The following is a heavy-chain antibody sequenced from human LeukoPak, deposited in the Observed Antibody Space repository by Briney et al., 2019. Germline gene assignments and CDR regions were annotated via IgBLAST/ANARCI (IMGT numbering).Heavy chain of an antibody. J-gene: IGHJ4*02. CDR1: GGSISSSIYY. V-gene: IGHV4-39*07. CDR2: IYYSGTT. D-gene: IGHD6-19*01. CDR3: ARGTLYSGWSYYFDS. Sequence: SETLSLTCTVSGGSISSSIYYWGWVRQPPGKGLEWTGSIYYSGTTKYNPSPKSRVTISVDNSNNKFSLRLSSVTAADTALYYCARGTLYSGWSYYFDSWGQGTLVTISS.